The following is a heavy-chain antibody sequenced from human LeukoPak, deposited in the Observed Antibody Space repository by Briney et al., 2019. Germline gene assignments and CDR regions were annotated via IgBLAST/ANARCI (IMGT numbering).Heavy chain of an antibody. V-gene: IGHV1-18*01. CDR2: ISIYSGNT. CDR3: ARDPGGTWGFDY. D-gene: IGHD7-27*01. Sequence: ASVKVSCKASGYTFTSHGLSWARQAPGQGLEWMGWISIYSGNTNYAQKFQDRISMTTDTSTNTAYMELRSLKSDDTAVYYCARDPGGTWGFDYWGQGALGTVSS. J-gene: IGHJ4*02. CDR1: GYTFTSHG.